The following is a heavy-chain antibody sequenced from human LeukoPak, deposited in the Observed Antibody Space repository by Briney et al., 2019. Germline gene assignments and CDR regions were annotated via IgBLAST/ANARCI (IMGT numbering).Heavy chain of an antibody. CDR1: GYTFTSYY. Sequence: ASVKVSCKASGYTFTSYYMHWVRQAPGQGLEWMGIINPSGGSTSYAQKFQGRVTMTRDTSTSTVYMELSSLRSEDTAVYYCARGFSTIFGVVIPPDVWGKGTTVTVYS. J-gene: IGHJ6*04. CDR2: INPSGGST. V-gene: IGHV1-46*01. CDR3: ARGFSTIFGVVIPPDV. D-gene: IGHD3-3*01.